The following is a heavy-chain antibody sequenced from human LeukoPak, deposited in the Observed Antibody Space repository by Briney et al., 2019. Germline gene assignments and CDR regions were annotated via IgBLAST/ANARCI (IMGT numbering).Heavy chain of an antibody. J-gene: IGHJ4*01. D-gene: IGHD2-15*01. Sequence: ASAKVSSKTSGYTFTIYGISWVRQAPGHGLEWMGLISAYGNTNYAQNLQGRVTLTTDTSTSTAYMELRSLRSDDTAVYYCARGIIGYYFDYWGQGTLVTVSS. CDR1: GYTFTIYG. CDR2: ISAYGNT. V-gene: IGHV1-18*01. CDR3: ARGIIGYYFDY.